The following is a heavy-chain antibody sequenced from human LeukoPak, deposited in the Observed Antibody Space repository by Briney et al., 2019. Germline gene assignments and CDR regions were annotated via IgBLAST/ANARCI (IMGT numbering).Heavy chain of an antibody. Sequence: PSETLSLTCAGYGGSFSGYYWSSIRQPPGKGLEWIGEINHSGSTNYNPSLKSRVTISVETSKNQISLKLSSVTAADTAVYYCALTYYDFWSGYWDDAFDIWGQGTMVTVCS. CDR1: GGSFSGYY. J-gene: IGHJ3*02. CDR2: INHSGST. CDR3: ALTYYDFWSGYWDDAFDI. D-gene: IGHD3-3*01. V-gene: IGHV4-34*01.